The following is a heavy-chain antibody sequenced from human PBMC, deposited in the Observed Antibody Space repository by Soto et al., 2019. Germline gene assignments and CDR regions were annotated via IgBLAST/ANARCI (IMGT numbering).Heavy chain of an antibody. V-gene: IGHV4-34*01. Sequence: SETLSLTCAVYGGYFSGYYWSWIRQPPGKGLEWIGEINHSGSTKYNPSLKSRFTISVDTSKNHFSLKLSSVTAADTAVYYCARCRDIWCGELLYRRPWFDPWGQGTLVTVSS. D-gene: IGHD3-10*01. CDR2: INHSGST. CDR3: ARCRDIWCGELLYRRPWFDP. CDR1: GGYFSGYY. J-gene: IGHJ5*02.